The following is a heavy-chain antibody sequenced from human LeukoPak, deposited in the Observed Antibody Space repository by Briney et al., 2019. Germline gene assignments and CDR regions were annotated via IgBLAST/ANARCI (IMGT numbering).Heavy chain of an antibody. J-gene: IGHJ4*02. CDR3: ARFPGYCSGWGEPGY. V-gene: IGHV1-46*01. CDR2: INPSGGST. CDR1: GYTFISYY. D-gene: IGHD6-19*01. Sequence: ASVKVSCKASGYTFISYYMHWVRQAPGQVLEWMGIINPSGGSTSYAQKFQGRVTMTRDTSTSTAYMELSSLRSEDTAVYYCARFPGYCSGWGEPGYWGQGTLVTVSS.